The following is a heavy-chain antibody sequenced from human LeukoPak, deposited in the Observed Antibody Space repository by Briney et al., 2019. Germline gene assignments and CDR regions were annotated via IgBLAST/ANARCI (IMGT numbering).Heavy chain of an antibody. D-gene: IGHD6-6*01. CDR3: ARDRVIAARPFPTFDY. J-gene: IGHJ4*02. Sequence: ASVKVSCKXSGYTFTGYYMHWVRQSPGQGLEWMGWINPNSGGTNYAQKFQGRVTMTRDTSISTAYMELSRLRSDDTAVYYCARDRVIAARPFPTFDYWGQGTLVTVSS. V-gene: IGHV1-2*02. CDR2: INPNSGGT. CDR1: GYTFTGYY.